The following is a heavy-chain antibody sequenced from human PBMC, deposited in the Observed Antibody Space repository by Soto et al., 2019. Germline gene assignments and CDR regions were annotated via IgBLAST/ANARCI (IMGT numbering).Heavy chain of an antibody. D-gene: IGHD2-15*01. Sequence: SETLSLTCAVYGGSFSGYYWSWIRQPPGKGLEWIGEINHSGSTNYNPSLKSRVTISVDTSKNQFSLKLSSVTAADTAVYYCATSRGCSGGSCYSSYYYGMDVWGQGTAVTVSS. CDR2: INHSGST. J-gene: IGHJ6*02. CDR1: GGSFSGYY. V-gene: IGHV4-34*01. CDR3: ATSRGCSGGSCYSSYYYGMDV.